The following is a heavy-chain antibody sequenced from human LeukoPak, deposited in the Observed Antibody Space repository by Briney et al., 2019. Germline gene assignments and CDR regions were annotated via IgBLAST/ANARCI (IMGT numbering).Heavy chain of an antibody. V-gene: IGHV4-59*01. Sequence: SETLSLTCTVSGGSISSYYWSWIRQPPGKGLEWIGYIYYSGSTNYNPSLKSRVTISVDTSKNQFSLKLSSVTAADTAVYYCARGVYDFWSGYYTGGHFDYWGQGTLVTVSS. CDR2: IYYSGST. CDR3: ARGVYDFWSGYYTGGHFDY. J-gene: IGHJ4*02. CDR1: GGSISSYY. D-gene: IGHD3-3*01.